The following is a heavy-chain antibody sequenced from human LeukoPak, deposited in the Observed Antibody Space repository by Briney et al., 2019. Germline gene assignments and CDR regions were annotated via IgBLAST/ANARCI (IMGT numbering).Heavy chain of an antibody. Sequence: GASVKVSCKASGYTFTSYGISWVRQAPGQGLEWMGWISAYNGNTNYAQKLQGRVTMTTDTSTSTAYMELRSLRSDDTAVYYCARTIGYCSSTSCYRDYWGQGTLVTVSS. V-gene: IGHV1-18*01. CDR2: ISAYNGNT. CDR3: ARTIGYCSSTSCYRDY. J-gene: IGHJ4*02. D-gene: IGHD2-2*02. CDR1: GYTFTSYG.